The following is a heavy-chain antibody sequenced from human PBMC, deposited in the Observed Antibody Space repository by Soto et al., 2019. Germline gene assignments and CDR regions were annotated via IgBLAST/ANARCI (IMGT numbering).Heavy chain of an antibody. CDR3: AKSLGSGSWGYYYYYMDV. CDR2: ISGSGGST. CDR1: GFTFSSYA. Sequence: PGGSLRLSCAASGFTFSSYAMSWVRQAPGKGLEWVSAISGSGGSTYYADSVKGRFTISRDNSKNTLYLQMNSLRAEDTAVYYCAKSLGSGSWGYYYYYMDVWGKGTTVTVSS. V-gene: IGHV3-23*01. J-gene: IGHJ6*03. D-gene: IGHD3-16*01.